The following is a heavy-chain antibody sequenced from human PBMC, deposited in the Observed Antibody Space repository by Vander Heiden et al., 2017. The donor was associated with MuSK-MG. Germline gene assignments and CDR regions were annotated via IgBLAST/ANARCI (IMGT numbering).Heavy chain of an antibody. V-gene: IGHV1-8*01. Sequence: QVQLVQSGAEVKQPGASVKVSCTASGYTFTRYDLNWVRQATGQGLEWMGWMNPNSGNTGYAQKFQGRVTMTRNTSISTAYMELSSLRSEDTAVYYCARGRRNAVVYYYYMDVWGKGTTVTVSS. D-gene: IGHD1-1*01. J-gene: IGHJ6*03. CDR1: GYTFTRYD. CDR3: ARGRRNAVVYYYYMDV. CDR2: MNPNSGNT.